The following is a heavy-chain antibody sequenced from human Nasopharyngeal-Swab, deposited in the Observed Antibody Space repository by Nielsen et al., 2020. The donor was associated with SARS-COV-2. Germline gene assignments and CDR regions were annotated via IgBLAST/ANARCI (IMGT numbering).Heavy chain of an antibody. CDR1: GSTSNAYG. J-gene: IGHJ5*02. Sequence: GGSLRPSCAASGSTSNAYGMSWVRQAPGKGLEWVYGINWNGGSTGYADSVKGRFTISRDNAKKSLYLQMNSLRAEDTALYHCARDRYYGSGYNWFDPWGQGTLVTVSS. V-gene: IGHV3-20*01. CDR2: INWNGGST. D-gene: IGHD3-10*01. CDR3: ARDRYYGSGYNWFDP.